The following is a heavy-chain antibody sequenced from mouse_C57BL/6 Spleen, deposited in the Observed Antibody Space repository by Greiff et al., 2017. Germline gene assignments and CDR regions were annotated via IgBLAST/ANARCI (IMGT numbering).Heavy chain of an antibody. CDR1: GYTFTSYW. CDR3: TRETYYYGSSLDAMDY. Sequence: VQLQQSGTVLARPGASVKMSCKTSGYTFTSYWMHWVKQRPGQGLEWIGAIYPGNSDTSYNQKFKGKAKLTAVTSASTAYMELSSLTNEDAAVYYCTRETYYYGSSLDAMDYWGKGTSVTVSS. D-gene: IGHD1-1*01. J-gene: IGHJ4*01. CDR2: IYPGNSDT. V-gene: IGHV1-5*01.